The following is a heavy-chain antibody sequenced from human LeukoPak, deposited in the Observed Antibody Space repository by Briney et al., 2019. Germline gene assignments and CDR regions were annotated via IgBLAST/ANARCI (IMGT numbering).Heavy chain of an antibody. J-gene: IGHJ4*02. Sequence: PGGSLRLSCAASGFTFSSYWMSWVRQAPGRGLEWVANIKQDGSEKYYVDSVKGRFTISRDNAKSSLYLQMNSLRAEDTAVYYCARDITMIVVPGSPYFDYWGQGTLVTVSS. D-gene: IGHD3-22*01. V-gene: IGHV3-7*01. CDR1: GFTFSSYW. CDR3: ARDITMIVVPGSPYFDY. CDR2: IKQDGSEK.